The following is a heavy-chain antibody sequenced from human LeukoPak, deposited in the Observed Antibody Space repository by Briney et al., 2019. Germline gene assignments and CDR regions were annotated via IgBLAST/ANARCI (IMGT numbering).Heavy chain of an antibody. Sequence: PSETLSLTCAVYGGSFSGYYWSWIRQPPGKGLEWIGEINHSGSTNYNPSLKSRVTISVDTSKNQFSLKLSSVTAADAAVYYCARTVYGRGGIIAVAGPTIYYYMDVWGKGTTVTISS. J-gene: IGHJ6*03. CDR3: ARTVYGRGGIIAVAGPTIYYYMDV. D-gene: IGHD6-19*01. CDR1: GGSFSGYY. CDR2: INHSGST. V-gene: IGHV4-34*01.